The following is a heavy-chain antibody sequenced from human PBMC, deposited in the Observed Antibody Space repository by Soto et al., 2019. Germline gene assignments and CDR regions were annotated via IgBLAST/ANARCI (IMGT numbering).Heavy chain of an antibody. J-gene: IGHJ5*02. CDR2: IIPIFGTA. Sequence: GASVKVSCKASGGTFSSYAISWVRQAPGQGLEWMGGIIPIFGTANYAQKFQGRVTITADESTSTAYMELSSLRSEDTAVYYCARELQKKNWFDPWGQGTLVTVSS. D-gene: IGHD4-4*01. V-gene: IGHV1-69*13. CDR3: ARELQKKNWFDP. CDR1: GGTFSSYA.